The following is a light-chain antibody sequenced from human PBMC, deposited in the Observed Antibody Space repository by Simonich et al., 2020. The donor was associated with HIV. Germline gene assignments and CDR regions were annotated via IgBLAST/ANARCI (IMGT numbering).Light chain of an antibody. J-gene: IGLJ2*01. V-gene: IGLV3-1*01. CDR1: RLGEKY. CDR3: QAWDNNNVI. CDR2: HNT. Sequence: SYELTQSPSLSVSPGQTASITCSGERLGEKYVSWYQQKPGQSPVLVIYHNTKRPSGIPERLSGSNSGNTASLTIGGTQAMDEADYYCQAWDNNNVIFGGGTKLTVL.